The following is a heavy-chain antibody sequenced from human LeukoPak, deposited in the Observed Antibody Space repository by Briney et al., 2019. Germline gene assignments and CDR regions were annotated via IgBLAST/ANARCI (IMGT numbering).Heavy chain of an antibody. Sequence: GGSLRLSCAASGFTFSSYAMSWVRQAPGKGLEWVSAISGSGGSTYYADSVKGRFTISRDNSKNTLYLQMNSLRAEDTAVDYCAKDYYGSGSYYGPHDYWGQGTLVTVSS. CDR2: ISGSGGST. J-gene: IGHJ4*02. CDR3: AKDYYGSGSYYGPHDY. D-gene: IGHD3-10*01. V-gene: IGHV3-23*01. CDR1: GFTFSSYA.